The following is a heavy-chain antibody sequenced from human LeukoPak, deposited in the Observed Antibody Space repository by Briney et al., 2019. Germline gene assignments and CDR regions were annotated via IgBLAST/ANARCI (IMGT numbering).Heavy chain of an antibody. V-gene: IGHV4-38-2*02. CDR2: IYHSGTT. D-gene: IGHD3-10*01. J-gene: IGHJ4*02. CDR1: GYSISAGYY. CDR3: ARDQTYSGSGIYTYFDY. Sequence: MPSETLSLTCTVSGYSISAGYYWGWIRQPPGKGPEWIGSIYHSGTTYYNPSLKSRVTISVDTSRNQFSLKLTSVTAADTAVYYCARDQTYSGSGIYTYFDYWGQGILVTVSP.